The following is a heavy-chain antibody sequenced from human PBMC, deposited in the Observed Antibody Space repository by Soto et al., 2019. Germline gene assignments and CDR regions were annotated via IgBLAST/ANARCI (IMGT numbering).Heavy chain of an antibody. CDR2: IYPGDSDT. J-gene: IGHJ6*02. V-gene: IGHV5-51*01. Sequence: PGESLKISCKGSGYSFTSYWIGWVRQMPGKGLEWMGIIYPGDSDTRYSPSFQGQITISADKSISTAYLQWSSLKASDTAMYYCARQARQQLVKYRYYYYGMDVWGQGTTVTVSS. CDR3: ARQARQQLVKYRYYYYGMDV. CDR1: GYSFTSYW. D-gene: IGHD6-13*01.